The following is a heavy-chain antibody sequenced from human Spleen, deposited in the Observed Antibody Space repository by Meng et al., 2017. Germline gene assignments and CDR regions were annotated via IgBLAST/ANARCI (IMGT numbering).Heavy chain of an antibody. J-gene: IGHJ5*01. CDR1: GGPINRGSYY. Sequence: SQTRSLTGAVSGGPINRGSYYWNWIRQPAGKGLEWIGRIHTGGATNYHPSVKSRVTISIDTSKTLFSLELTSVTAADTAIYFCARQFTPIECTASSYYEEDHFDSWGQGTLVTVSS. CDR3: ARQFTPIECTASSYYEEDHFDS. D-gene: IGHD2-2*01. CDR2: IHTGGAT. V-gene: IGHV4-61*02.